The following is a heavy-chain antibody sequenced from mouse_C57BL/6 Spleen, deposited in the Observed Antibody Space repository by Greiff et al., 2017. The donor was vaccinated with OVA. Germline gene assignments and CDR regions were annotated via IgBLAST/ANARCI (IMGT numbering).Heavy chain of an antibody. V-gene: IGHV2-9-1*01. Sequence: QVQLKESGPGLVAPSQSLSITCTVSGFSLTSYAISWVRQPPGQGLEWLGVIWTGGGTNYNSALKSRLSISKDNSKIQVFFKTNSLQPDDTAGYYGARKTDGSTLYWYFDVWGTGTTVTVSS. CDR2: IWTGGGT. CDR1: GFSLTSYA. D-gene: IGHD1-1*01. J-gene: IGHJ1*03. CDR3: ARKTDGSTLYWYFDV.